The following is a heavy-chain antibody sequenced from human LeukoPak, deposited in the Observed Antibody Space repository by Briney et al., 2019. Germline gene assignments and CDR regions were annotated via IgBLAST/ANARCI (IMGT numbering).Heavy chain of an antibody. J-gene: IGHJ4*02. V-gene: IGHV4-30-4*01. CDR1: GGSISSGDYY. D-gene: IGHD3-9*01. Sequence: SQTLSLTCTVSGGSISSGDYYWSWIRQPPGKGLEWIGYIYYSGSTYYNPSLRSRVTISVDTSKNQFSLKLSSVTAADTAVYYCARANILTGYYHFDYWGQGTLVTVS. CDR2: IYYSGST. CDR3: ARANILTGYYHFDY.